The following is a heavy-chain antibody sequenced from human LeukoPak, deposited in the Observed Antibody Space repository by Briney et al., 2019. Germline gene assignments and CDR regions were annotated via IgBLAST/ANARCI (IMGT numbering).Heavy chain of an antibody. CDR1: GFAFSTYS. CDR2: ITASGTAM. Sequence: GGSLRLSCAASGFAFSTYSMNWVRQASGKGLEWVSHITASGTAMFYADSVKGRFTISRDNAKNSLYLQMNSLRDEDTAVYYCASSGSYRFDYWGQGTLVTVSS. J-gene: IGHJ4*02. CDR3: ASSGSYRFDY. V-gene: IGHV3-48*02. D-gene: IGHD1-26*01.